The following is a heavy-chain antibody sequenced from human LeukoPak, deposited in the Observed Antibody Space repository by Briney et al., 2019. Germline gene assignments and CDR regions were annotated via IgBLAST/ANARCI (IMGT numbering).Heavy chain of an antibody. V-gene: IGHV3-74*03. D-gene: IGHD3/OR15-3a*01. Sequence: GGSLRLSCTASGLTFSGHWIHWVRQAPGMGLVWVSRINERGTDSMYAESVKGRFTISRDNAKNTVYLQMNSLRVEDTAVYHCVRDETLWTLDWWGQGTLVGVSS. CDR2: INERGTDS. CDR3: VRDETLWTLDW. CDR1: GLTFSGHW. J-gene: IGHJ4*02.